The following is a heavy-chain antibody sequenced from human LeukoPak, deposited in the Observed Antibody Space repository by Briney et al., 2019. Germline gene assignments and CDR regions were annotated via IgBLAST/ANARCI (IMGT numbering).Heavy chain of an antibody. J-gene: IGHJ4*02. CDR2: IYSDGTAT. CDR3: TKDARTCHSSGCWKPSDF. V-gene: IGHV3-74*01. D-gene: IGHD3-22*01. Sequence: GGSLRLSCAASGFNFRSYWMHWVRQPPGKGPVWVSRIYSDGTATYADSVKGRFTISRDNANNMLYLQMNSLRADDTAVYYCTKDARTCHSSGCWKPSDFWGQGALVTVSS. CDR1: GFNFRSYW.